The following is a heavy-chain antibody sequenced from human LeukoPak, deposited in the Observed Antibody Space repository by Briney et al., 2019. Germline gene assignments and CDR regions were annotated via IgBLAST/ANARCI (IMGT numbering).Heavy chain of an antibody. D-gene: IGHD6-13*01. J-gene: IGHJ4*02. CDR1: GYTFTSYY. Sequence: ASVKVPCKASGYTFTSYYMHWVRQAPGQGLEWMGIINPSGGSTSYAQKSQGRVTMTRDTSTSTVYMELSSLRSEDTAVYYCAREVAAAGLLDYWGQGTLVTVSS. CDR2: INPSGGST. CDR3: AREVAAAGLLDY. V-gene: IGHV1-46*01.